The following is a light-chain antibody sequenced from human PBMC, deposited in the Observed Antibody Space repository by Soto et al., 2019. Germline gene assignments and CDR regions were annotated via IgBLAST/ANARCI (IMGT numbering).Light chain of an antibody. CDR1: HSVSSN. CDR2: GAS. CDR3: QQYKNWPPSWT. V-gene: IGKV3-15*01. J-gene: IGKJ1*01. Sequence: EIVMTQSPATLSVSPGERATISCRASHSVSSNLAWYQQKPGQAPRLLIYGASTRATGIPARFSGSGSGTEFTLTIRSLQCEDFAVFYCQQYKNWPPSWTFGQGTKVEIK.